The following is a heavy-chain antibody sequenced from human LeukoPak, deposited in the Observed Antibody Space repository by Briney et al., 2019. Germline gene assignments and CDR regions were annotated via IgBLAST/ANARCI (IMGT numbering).Heavy chain of an antibody. D-gene: IGHD5-18*01. V-gene: IGHV1-2*02. J-gene: IGHJ4*02. CDR2: INPNSGGT. CDR3: AGRPDTAVVAIFDY. CDR1: GYTFTGYY. Sequence: ASVKVSCKASGYTFTGYYLHWARQAPGQGLEWMGWINPNSGGTNYAQKFQGRVTMTGDTSISTAYMELSRLSSDDTAIYYCAGRPDTAVVAIFDYWGQGTLVTVSS.